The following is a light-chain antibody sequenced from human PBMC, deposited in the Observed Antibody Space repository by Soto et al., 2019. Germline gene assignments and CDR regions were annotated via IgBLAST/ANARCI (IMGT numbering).Light chain of an antibody. J-gene: IGKJ2*01. V-gene: IGKV3-20*01. CDR3: QQYGSSPYT. CDR2: SSS. CDR1: QSVTSNY. Sequence: EIVLTQSPGTLSLSPGERATLSCRASQSVTSNYLAWYQQKPGQAPRLLIYSSSSRATGIPDRFSGSGSGTDFTLTISRLEPEDFAVYSCQQYGSSPYTFGQGTKLEIK.